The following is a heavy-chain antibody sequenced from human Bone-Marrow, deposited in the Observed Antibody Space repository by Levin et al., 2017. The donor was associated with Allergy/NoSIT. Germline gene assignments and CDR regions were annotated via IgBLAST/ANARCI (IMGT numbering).Heavy chain of an antibody. J-gene: IGHJ4*02. D-gene: IGHD4-17*01. Sequence: GESLKISCKSSGYAFTDYGISWVRQAPGQGLEWVGWISTFKGNTNYAQKFQGRVTMATDTSTTTTYMELRSLRSDDSAIYYCARADYGDPKSEFDYWGQGTLVTVSS. V-gene: IGHV1-18*01. CDR3: ARADYGDPKSEFDY. CDR2: ISTFKGNT. CDR1: GYAFTDYG.